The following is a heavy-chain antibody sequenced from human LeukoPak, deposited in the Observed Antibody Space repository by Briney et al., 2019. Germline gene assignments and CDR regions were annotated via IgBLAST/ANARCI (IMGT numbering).Heavy chain of an antibody. CDR1: XFTVXXXY. V-gene: IGHV3-66*01. J-gene: IGHJ6*02. CDR2: IYSGGST. CDR3: ARVLGVYYYGMDV. D-gene: IGHD2-8*02. Sequence: AAXXFTVXXXYMSXVRXAPGXXXXXVSVIYSGGSTYYADSVKGRFTISRDNSKNTLYLQMNSLRAEDTAVYYCARVLGVYYYGMDVWGQGTTVTVSS.